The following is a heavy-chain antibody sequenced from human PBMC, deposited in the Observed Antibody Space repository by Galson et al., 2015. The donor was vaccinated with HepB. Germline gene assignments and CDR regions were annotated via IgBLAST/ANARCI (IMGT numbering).Heavy chain of an antibody. J-gene: IGHJ6*03. Sequence: SVKISCKASGYTFTSYDINWVRQAPGQGLEWMGWMNPNSGNTGYAQKFQGRVTMTRNTSISTAYMELSSLRSEDTAVYYCARGVTMVQGVIIPRYYYYYYMDVWGKGTTVTVSS. D-gene: IGHD3-10*01. CDR2: MNPNSGNT. V-gene: IGHV1-8*01. CDR1: GYTFTSYD. CDR3: ARGVTMVQGVIIPRYYYYYYMDV.